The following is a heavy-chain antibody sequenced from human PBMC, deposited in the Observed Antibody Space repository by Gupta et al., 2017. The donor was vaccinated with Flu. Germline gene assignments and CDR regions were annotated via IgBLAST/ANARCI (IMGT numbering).Heavy chain of an antibody. Sequence: QVQLQESGPGLVKPSETLSLTCTVSGGSISSYYWSWIRQPPGKGLEWIGYIYYSGSTNYNPSLKSRVTISVDTSKNQFSLKLSSVTAADTAVYYCARYSGYDRLFDYWGQGTLVTVSS. CDR1: GGSISSYY. J-gene: IGHJ4*02. V-gene: IGHV4-59*01. CDR3: ARYSGYDRLFDY. CDR2: IYYSGST. D-gene: IGHD5-12*01.